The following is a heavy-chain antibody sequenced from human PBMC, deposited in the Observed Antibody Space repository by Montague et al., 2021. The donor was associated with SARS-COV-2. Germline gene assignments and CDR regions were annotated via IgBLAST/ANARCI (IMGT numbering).Heavy chain of an antibody. CDR3: VVVPLGPRGRGFDY. Sequence: SETLSLTCAVYAGSFGGYYWNWIRQPPGKGLEWIGEINHSGSTNYNPSLKSRVTISVDTSKNQFSLKLSSVTAADTAVYYCVVVPLGPRGRGFDYWGQGTLVTVSS. V-gene: IGHV4-34*01. D-gene: IGHD2-15*01. CDR1: AGSFGGYY. J-gene: IGHJ4*02. CDR2: INHSGST.